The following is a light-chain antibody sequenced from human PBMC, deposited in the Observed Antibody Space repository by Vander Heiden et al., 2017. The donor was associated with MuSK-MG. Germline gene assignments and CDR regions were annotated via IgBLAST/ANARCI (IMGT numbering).Light chain of an antibody. V-gene: IGLV2-23*01. CDR2: EGS. Sequence: QSALTQPASVSGSPGQSITISCTGTSSEVGSQTPGPWYQKHPGKAPKLIIYEGSKRPSGVSNRFSGSKSGNTASLTISGLQAEDEADYYCCSYAGSSTVFGGGTKLTVL. CDR1: SSEVGSQTP. J-gene: IGLJ3*02. CDR3: CSYAGSSTV.